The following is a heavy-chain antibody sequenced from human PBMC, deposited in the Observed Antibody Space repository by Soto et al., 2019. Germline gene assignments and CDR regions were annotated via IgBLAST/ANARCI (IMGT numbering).Heavy chain of an antibody. CDR2: IYYSGRT. Sequence: QVQLQESGPGLVKPSQTLSLICSVSGGSISSGGYYWSWIRQPPGKGLEWIGYIYYSGRTHHSPSLKSRVTISVDTSKNQLSLKMNSVTAADTAVYYCARTYDSTPAHFDYWGQGTLVTVSS. CDR3: ARTYDSTPAHFDY. V-gene: IGHV4-30-4*01. CDR1: GGSISSGGYY. D-gene: IGHD3-22*01. J-gene: IGHJ4*02.